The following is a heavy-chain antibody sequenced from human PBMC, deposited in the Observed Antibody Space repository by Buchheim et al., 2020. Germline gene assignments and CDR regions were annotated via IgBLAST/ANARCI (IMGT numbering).Heavy chain of an antibody. D-gene: IGHD6-13*01. J-gene: IGHJ6*01. CDR2: IRSDGSNK. Sequence: QVQLVESGGGVVQPGRSLRLSCAASGFTFSSYGMHWVRQAPGKGLEWVAFIRSDGSNKYYADSVKVRFTISRDNSKNTLYPQMSRLRAEDTAVYYCAKDRGRIAAAGTAYYYYYYGMDVWGQGAT. V-gene: IGHV3-30*02. CDR3: AKDRGRIAAAGTAYYYYYYGMDV. CDR1: GFTFSSYG.